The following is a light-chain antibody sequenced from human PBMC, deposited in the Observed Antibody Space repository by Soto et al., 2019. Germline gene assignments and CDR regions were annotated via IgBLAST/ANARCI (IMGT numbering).Light chain of an antibody. Sequence: DVVLTQSPDSLAVSLGERATISCKSSQSVFYSSNNKNYLAWYQQKPGQPPKLLIYWASTRESGVPDRFSGSGSGTDFTLTISSLQAEDAAIYFCQQYFRAPPWTFGQGTRVEIK. CDR1: QSVFYSSNNKNY. CDR3: QQYFRAPPWT. V-gene: IGKV4-1*01. CDR2: WAS. J-gene: IGKJ1*01.